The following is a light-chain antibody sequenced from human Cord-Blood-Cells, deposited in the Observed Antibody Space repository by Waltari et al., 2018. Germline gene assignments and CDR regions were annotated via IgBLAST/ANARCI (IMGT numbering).Light chain of an antibody. CDR2: DAS. J-gene: IGKJ1*01. V-gene: IGKV3-11*01. CDR3: QQRSNWPWT. CDR1: QSVSSN. Sequence: EIVLTQSPATLSLSTGERSTLSCRASQSVSSNLAWYPQKPGQAPRLLIYDASTRATGIPARFSGSGSGTDFTLTISSLDPEDFAVYYCQQRSNWPWTFGQVTKVEIK.